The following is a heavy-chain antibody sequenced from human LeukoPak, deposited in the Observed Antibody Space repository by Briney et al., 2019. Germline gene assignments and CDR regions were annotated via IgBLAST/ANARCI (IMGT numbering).Heavy chain of an antibody. J-gene: IGHJ4*02. CDR2: ISGSGGGT. V-gene: IGHV3-23*01. D-gene: IGHD1-26*01. CDR3: ARVGEGAAKD. CDR1: GFTFSSYA. Sequence: GGSLRLSCAASGFTFSSYAMSWVRQAPGQGLEWVSAISGSGGGTYYADSVKGRFTISRDNSKNTLYLQMNSLRGEDTAVYYCARVGEGAAKDWGQGTRVTVSS.